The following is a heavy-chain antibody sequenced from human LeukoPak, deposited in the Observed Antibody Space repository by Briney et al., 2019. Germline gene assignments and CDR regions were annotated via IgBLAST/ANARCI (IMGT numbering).Heavy chain of an antibody. V-gene: IGHV3-74*01. CDR2: ISSDGSST. CDR1: GLTFSSYW. J-gene: IGHJ4*02. D-gene: IGHD1-14*01. CDR3: ARLPTGSPLHY. Sequence: GGSLRLSCAASGLTFSSYWMHWVRQAPGKGLVWVSSISSDGSSTRYADSVKGRFTIPRDNAKDTLYLQMNSLRAEDTAVYYCARLPTGSPLHYWGQGTLVTVSS.